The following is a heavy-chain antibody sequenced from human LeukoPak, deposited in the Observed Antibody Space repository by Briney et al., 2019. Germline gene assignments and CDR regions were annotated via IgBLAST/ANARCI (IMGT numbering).Heavy chain of an antibody. Sequence: GGSLRLSCAASGFTVSSNYMSWVRQAPGKGLEWVSVIYSGGSTYYADSVKGRFTISRDNSKNTLYLQMNSLRAEDTAVYYCAKGDIAVAGTASLDYWGQGTLVTVSS. CDR1: GFTVSSNY. J-gene: IGHJ4*02. CDR2: IYSGGST. D-gene: IGHD6-19*01. V-gene: IGHV3-53*01. CDR3: AKGDIAVAGTASLDY.